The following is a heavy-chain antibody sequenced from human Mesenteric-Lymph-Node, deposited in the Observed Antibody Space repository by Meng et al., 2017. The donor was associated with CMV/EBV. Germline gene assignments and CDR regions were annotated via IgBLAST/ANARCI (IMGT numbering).Heavy chain of an antibody. V-gene: IGHV4-34*01. D-gene: IGHD3-10*01. J-gene: IGHJ4*02. CDR2: INQSGST. CDR1: GGSFSGYY. CDR3: ARGTRFVPLDY. Sequence: GSLRLSCAVYGGSFSGYYWSWIRQPPGKGMEWVGEINQSGSTNYNPSLKSRVTISVETSKNQFSLKLSSVTAADTAVYYCARGTRFVPLDYWGQGTLVTVSS.